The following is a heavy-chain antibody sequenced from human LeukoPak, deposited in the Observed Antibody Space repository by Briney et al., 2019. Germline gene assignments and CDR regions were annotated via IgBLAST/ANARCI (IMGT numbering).Heavy chain of an antibody. J-gene: IGHJ3*02. CDR1: GFTVSSND. CDR3: AGVMRGAFDI. V-gene: IGHV3-53*01. CDR2: LYSGGNT. Sequence: GGSLRLSCAASGFTVSSNDMNWVRQAPGKGLEWVSLLYSGGNTYYADSVKGRFTISRDNSNNTLYLQLDSLRAEDTAIYYCAGVMRGAFDIWGQGTMVTVSS.